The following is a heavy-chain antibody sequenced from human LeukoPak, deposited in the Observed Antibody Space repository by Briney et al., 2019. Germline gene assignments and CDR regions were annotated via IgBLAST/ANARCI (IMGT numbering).Heavy chain of an antibody. CDR3: AKDYYDSSGYYPDAFDI. D-gene: IGHD3-22*01. V-gene: IGHV3-23*01. J-gene: IGHJ3*02. CDR1: GFTFSSYA. Sequence: GGSLRLSCAASGFTFSSYAMSWVRQAPGKGLEWVSAISGSGGSTYYADSVKGRFTISRDNSKNALYLQMNSLRAEDTAVYYCAKDYYDSSGYYPDAFDIWGQGTMVTVSS. CDR2: ISGSGGST.